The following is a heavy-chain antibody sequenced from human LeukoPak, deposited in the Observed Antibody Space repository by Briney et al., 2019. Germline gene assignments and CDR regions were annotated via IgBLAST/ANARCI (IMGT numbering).Heavy chain of an antibody. CDR3: AKAPMGATNGWYFDY. CDR2: ISWNSGSI. D-gene: IGHD1-26*01. CDR1: GFTFDDYA. Sequence: GGSLRLSCAASGFTFDDYAMHWVRQAPGKGLEWVSGISWNSGSIGYADSVKGRFTISRDNAKNSLYLQMNSLRAEDTALYYCAKAPMGATNGWYFDYWGQGTLVTASS. J-gene: IGHJ4*02. V-gene: IGHV3-9*01.